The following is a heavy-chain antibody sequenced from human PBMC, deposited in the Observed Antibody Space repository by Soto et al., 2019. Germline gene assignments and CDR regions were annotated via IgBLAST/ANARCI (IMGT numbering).Heavy chain of an antibody. CDR1: GYTFTSYG. V-gene: IGHV1-18*01. D-gene: IGHD3-3*02. J-gene: IGHJ4*02. CDR2: ISAYNGNT. Sequence: QVQLVQSGAEVKKPGASVKVSCKASGYTFTSYGISWVRQDPGQGLEWMGWISAYNGNTNYAQKLQGRVTMTTDTCTSTSYRELRSLRSDDTAVYYCARDSLRALTAWYFDYWGQGTLVTVSS. CDR3: ARDSLRALTAWYFDY.